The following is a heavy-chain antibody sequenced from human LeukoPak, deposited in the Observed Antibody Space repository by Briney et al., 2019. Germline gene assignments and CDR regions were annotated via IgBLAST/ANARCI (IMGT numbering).Heavy chain of an antibody. CDR3: ARIRGSAECDH. V-gene: IGHV2-70*11. CDR2: IDWDDDK. CDR1: GFSLSTSGMC. D-gene: IGHD6-6*01. Sequence: SGPRLFYPTQTLTLTCTFSGFSLSTSGMCVSWIRQPPGKALEWLARIDWDDDKYYSTSLKTRLTISKDTSKNQVVLTMTNMDTVDTATYYCARIRGSAECDHWGQGTLVTVSS. J-gene: IGHJ4*02.